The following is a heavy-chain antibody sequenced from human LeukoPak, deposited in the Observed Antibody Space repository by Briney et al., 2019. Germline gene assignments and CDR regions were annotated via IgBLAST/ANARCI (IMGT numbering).Heavy chain of an antibody. Sequence: GGSLRLSCAASGFTFSSYAMSWVRQAPGKGLEWVSVISDNGGSTYADSVKGRFTISRDNSKNTLYLQMNSLRAEDTAVYYCAKRHGDYSFGYMDVWGKGTTVTVSS. CDR2: ISDNGGST. D-gene: IGHD4-17*01. CDR1: GFTFSSYA. CDR3: AKRHGDYSFGYMDV. V-gene: IGHV3-23*01. J-gene: IGHJ6*03.